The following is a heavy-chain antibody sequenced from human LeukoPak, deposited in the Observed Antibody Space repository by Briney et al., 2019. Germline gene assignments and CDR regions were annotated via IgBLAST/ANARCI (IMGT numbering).Heavy chain of an antibody. Sequence: SETLSLTCTVSGGSISGYYWSWIRQPPGKGLEWIGYVYYFGSTNYNPSLKSRVTISVDTSKNQLSLKLSSVIAADTAVYYCARDLRAQFDYWGQGTLVTVSS. CDR2: VYYFGST. CDR3: ARDLRAQFDY. V-gene: IGHV4-4*08. CDR1: GGSISGYY. J-gene: IGHJ4*02.